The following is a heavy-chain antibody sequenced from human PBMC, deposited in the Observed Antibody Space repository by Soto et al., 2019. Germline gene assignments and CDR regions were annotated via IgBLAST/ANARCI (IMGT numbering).Heavy chain of an antibody. CDR2: IHYTGST. CDR1: GGSMRRYY. V-gene: IGHV4-59*01. D-gene: IGHD1-1*01. J-gene: IGHJ5*02. CDR3: ARDLTISSTDGPLDP. Sequence: SETLSLTCTVSGGSMRRYYWTWIRQPPGKGLEWIGNIHYTGSTNYNPSLKSRVTILLGTSTSQFSLKVSSVTAADTAVYYCARDLTISSTDGPLDPWGHGTLVTVS.